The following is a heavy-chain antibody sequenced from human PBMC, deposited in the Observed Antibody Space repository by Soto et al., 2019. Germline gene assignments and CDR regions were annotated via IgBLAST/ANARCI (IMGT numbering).Heavy chain of an antibody. D-gene: IGHD2-21*02. CDR2: ISYDGSNK. CDR3: GRELDCGGDCYSGTGAGWFDP. V-gene: IGHV3-30-3*01. CDR1: GFTFSSYA. Sequence: QVQLVESGGGVVQPGRSLRLSCAASGFTFSSYAMHWVRQAPGKGLEWVAVISYDGSNKYYADSVKGRFTISRDNSKNTLYLQMNRLRAEDTAVYYCGRELDCGGDCYSGTGAGWFDPWGQGTLVTVSS. J-gene: IGHJ5*02.